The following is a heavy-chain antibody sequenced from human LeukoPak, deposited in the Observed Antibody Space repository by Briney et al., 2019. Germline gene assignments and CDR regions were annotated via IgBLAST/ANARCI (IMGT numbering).Heavy chain of an antibody. CDR1: GYTFTSYY. Sequence: GASVKVSCKASGYTFTSYYMHWVRQAPGQGLEWMGIINPSGGSTSYAQKFQGRVTMTRDTSTSTVYMELSSLRSEDTAVYYCARAEGYCSGGSCYWSWIDYWGQGTLVTVSS. D-gene: IGHD2-15*01. CDR3: ARAEGYCSGGSCYWSWIDY. V-gene: IGHV1-46*01. J-gene: IGHJ4*02. CDR2: INPSGGST.